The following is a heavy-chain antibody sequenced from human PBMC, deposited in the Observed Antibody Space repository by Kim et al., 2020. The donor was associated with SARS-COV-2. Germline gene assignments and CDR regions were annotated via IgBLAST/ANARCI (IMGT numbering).Heavy chain of an antibody. D-gene: IGHD3-22*01. CDR1: GYNFIDYY. Sequence: GESLKISCKGSGYNFIDYYITWVRQMPGKGLEWMGRIDPSDSYVNYNPSFQGHVTISVDKSTNTAYLQWSSLKASDTAVYYCARLGGYYDSSGYYPPLRDYWGQGTLVTVSS. V-gene: IGHV5-10-1*01. CDR2: IDPSDSYV. J-gene: IGHJ4*02. CDR3: ARLGGYYDSSGYYPPLRDY.